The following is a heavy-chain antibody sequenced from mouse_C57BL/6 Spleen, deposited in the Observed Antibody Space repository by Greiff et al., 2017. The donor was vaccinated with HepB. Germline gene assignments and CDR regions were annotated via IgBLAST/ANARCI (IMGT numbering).Heavy chain of an antibody. J-gene: IGHJ3*01. CDR1: GFSLTSYG. CDR2: IWSGGST. CDR3: ARSGYSNYGWFAY. D-gene: IGHD2-5*01. V-gene: IGHV2-2*01. Sequence: VQLQQSGPGLVQPSQSLSITCTVSGFSLTSYGVHWVRQSPGKGLEWLGVIWSGGSTDYNAAFISRLSISKDNSKSQVFFKMNSLQADDTAIYYCARSGYSNYGWFAYWGQGTLVTVSA.